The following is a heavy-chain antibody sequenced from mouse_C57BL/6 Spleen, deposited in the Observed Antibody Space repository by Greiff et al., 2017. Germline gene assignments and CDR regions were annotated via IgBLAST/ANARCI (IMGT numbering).Heavy chain of an antibody. J-gene: IGHJ1*03. CDR3: ASETVGATWKYFDV. CDR1: GFNFSSYA. CDR2: ISDGGSYT. D-gene: IGHD1-1*01. V-gene: IGHV5-4*03. Sequence: EVNVVESGGGLVKPGGSLKLSCAASGFNFSSYAMSWVRQTPEKRLEWVATISDGGSYTYYPANVKGRFTISRDNAKNNLYLQMSHLQSEDTAMYYCASETVGATWKYFDVWGTGTTVTVSS.